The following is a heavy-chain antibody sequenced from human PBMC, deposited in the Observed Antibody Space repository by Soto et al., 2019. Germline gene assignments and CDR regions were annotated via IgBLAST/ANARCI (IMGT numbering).Heavy chain of an antibody. J-gene: IGHJ6*03. CDR2: IWYDGSNK. Sequence: GGSLRLSCAASGFTFNNYGMHWVRQAPGKGLEWEAVIWYDGSNKYYADSVKGRFTISRDNSKNTLYLQMNSLRAEDTAVYYCVRTPKPDSYYYMIVWGKGTMV. CDR3: VRTPKPDSYYYMIV. V-gene: IGHV3-33*01. CDR1: GFTFNNYG.